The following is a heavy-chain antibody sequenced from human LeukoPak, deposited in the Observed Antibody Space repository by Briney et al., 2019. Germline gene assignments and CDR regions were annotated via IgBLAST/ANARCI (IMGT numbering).Heavy chain of an antibody. J-gene: IGHJ4*02. V-gene: IGHV4-59*01. Sequence: SETLSLTCTVPGGSISSYYWSWIRQPPGKGLEWIGYIYYSGSTNYNPSLKSRVTISVDTSKNQFSLKLSSVTAADTAVYYCARVSPLLWFGEFDYWGQGTLVTVSS. CDR3: ARVSPLLWFGEFDY. CDR1: GGSISSYY. CDR2: IYYSGST. D-gene: IGHD3-10*01.